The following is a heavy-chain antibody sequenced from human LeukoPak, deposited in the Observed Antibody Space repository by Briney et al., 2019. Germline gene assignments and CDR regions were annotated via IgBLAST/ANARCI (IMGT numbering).Heavy chain of an antibody. CDR3: AREGMGRHY. CDR1: GYTFTSYY. J-gene: IGHJ4*02. V-gene: IGHV1-46*01. Sequence: VASVKVSSKPSGYTFTSYYMHWVRQAPRQGLEWMGIINASGGSTSSAQKFQGRVTMTRDTSTSTVYMGQSSLRSEDTAVYYCAREGMGRHYWGQGTLVTVSS. D-gene: IGHD3-10*01. CDR2: INASGGST.